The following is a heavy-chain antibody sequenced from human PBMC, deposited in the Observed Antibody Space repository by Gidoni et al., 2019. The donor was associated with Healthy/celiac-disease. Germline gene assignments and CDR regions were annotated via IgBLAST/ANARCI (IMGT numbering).Heavy chain of an antibody. Sequence: QVQLVESGGGVVQPGRSLRLSCAASGFTFSSYGMHWVRQAPGKGLGWVAVIWYDGSNKYYADSVKGRFTISRDNSKNTLYLQMNSLRAEDTAVYYCARDTGRWDNRYFDYWGQGTLVTVSS. CDR1: GFTFSSYG. V-gene: IGHV3-33*01. D-gene: IGHD1-1*01. J-gene: IGHJ4*02. CDR2: IWYDGSNK. CDR3: ARDTGRWDNRYFDY.